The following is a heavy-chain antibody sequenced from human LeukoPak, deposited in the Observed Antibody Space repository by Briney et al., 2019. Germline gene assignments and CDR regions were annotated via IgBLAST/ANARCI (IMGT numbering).Heavy chain of an antibody. CDR1: GGSISNYY. CDR3: ARDKGGSSGNYYMDV. V-gene: IGHV4-59*01. D-gene: IGHD3-16*01. Sequence: SETLSLTCTVSGGSISNYYWSWIRQPPGKGLEWIGYIFYSGNTNYNPSLKSRVTISLDTSKSQFSLKLTSVTAADRPVYYCARDKGGSSGNYYMDVWGKGTRVTVSS. J-gene: IGHJ6*03. CDR2: IFYSGNT.